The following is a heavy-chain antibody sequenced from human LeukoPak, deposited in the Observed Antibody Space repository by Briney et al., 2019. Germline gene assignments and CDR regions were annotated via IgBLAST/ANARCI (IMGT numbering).Heavy chain of an antibody. V-gene: IGHV1-18*01. CDR3: ARDVRGIVGMDYFDY. Sequence: ASVKVSCKASGYIFISYGISWVRQAPGQGLEWMGWISAYNGNTKYAQKLQGKVTMTTDTSTSTADMELKSLRSDDTAVYYCARDVRGIVGMDYFDYWGQGTLVTVSA. CDR2: ISAYNGNT. CDR1: GYIFISYG. D-gene: IGHD3-22*01. J-gene: IGHJ4*02.